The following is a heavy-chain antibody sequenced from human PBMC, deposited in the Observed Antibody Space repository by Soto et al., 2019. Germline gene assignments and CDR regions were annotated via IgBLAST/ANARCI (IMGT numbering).Heavy chain of an antibody. CDR3: ASGSVAGKQYFDY. Sequence: SETLSLTCTVSGGSISSGGYYWSWIRQHPGKGLEWIGYIYYSGSTYYNPSLKSRVTISVDTSKNQFSLKLSSVTAADTAVYYCASGSVAGKQYFDYWGQGTQVTVS. CDR2: IYYSGST. J-gene: IGHJ4*02. D-gene: IGHD6-19*01. V-gene: IGHV4-31*03. CDR1: GGSISSGGYY.